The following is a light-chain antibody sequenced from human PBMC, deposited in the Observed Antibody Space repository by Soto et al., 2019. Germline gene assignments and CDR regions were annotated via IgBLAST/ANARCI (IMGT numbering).Light chain of an antibody. Sequence: DIVLTQSPATLSLSPGERATLSCRASQSVSSYLAWYQQKPGQAPRLLIYDASNRATGIPARFSGSGSGTDFTLTISSLEPEDFAVYYCQQRSNSPYTFGQGTKLEIK. CDR3: QQRSNSPYT. J-gene: IGKJ2*01. CDR1: QSVSSY. V-gene: IGKV3-11*01. CDR2: DAS.